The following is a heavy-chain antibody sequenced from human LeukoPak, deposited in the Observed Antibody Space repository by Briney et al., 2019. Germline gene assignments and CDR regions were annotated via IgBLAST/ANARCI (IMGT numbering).Heavy chain of an antibody. CDR2: IYYSGST. D-gene: IGHD6-13*01. CDR3: ARLRSAAGSGPSDY. V-gene: IGHV4-39*01. Sequence: SETLSLTCTVSGGSISSSSYYRGWIRQPPGKGLEWIGSIYYSGSTYYNPSLKSRVTISVDTSKNQFSLKLSSVTAADTAVYYCARLRSAAGSGPSDYWGQGTLVTVSS. CDR1: GGSISSSSYY. J-gene: IGHJ4*02.